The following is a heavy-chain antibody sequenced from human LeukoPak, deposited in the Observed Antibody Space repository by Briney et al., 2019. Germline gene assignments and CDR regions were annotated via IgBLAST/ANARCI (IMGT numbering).Heavy chain of an antibody. CDR2: INHSGST. D-gene: IGHD6-19*01. CDR1: GYSISSGYY. V-gene: IGHV4-38-2*02. J-gene: IGHJ4*02. CDR3: VKGAVAGYFDY. Sequence: SETLSLTCTVSGYSISSGYYWGWIRQPPGKGLEWIGEINHSGSTNYNPSLKSRVTISVDTSKNQFSLKLSSVTAADTAVYYCVKGAVAGYFDYWGQGTLVTVSS.